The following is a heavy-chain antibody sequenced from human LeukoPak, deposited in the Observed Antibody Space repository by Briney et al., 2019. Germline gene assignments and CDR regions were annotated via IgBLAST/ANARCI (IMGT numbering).Heavy chain of an antibody. J-gene: IGHJ4*02. CDR3: ATHQGGTIFYPSEIDY. D-gene: IGHD3-3*01. CDR2: ISGSGGST. CDR1: GFTFSSYA. Sequence: GGSLRLSCAASGFTFSSYAMSWVRQAPGKGLEWVSAISGSGGSTYYADSVKGRFTISRDNSKNTLYLQMNSLRAEDTAVYYCATHQGGTIFYPSEIDYWGQGTLVTVSS. V-gene: IGHV3-23*01.